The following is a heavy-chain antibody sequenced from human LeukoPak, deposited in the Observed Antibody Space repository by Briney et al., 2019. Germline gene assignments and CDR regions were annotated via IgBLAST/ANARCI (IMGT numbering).Heavy chain of an antibody. J-gene: IGHJ3*02. CDR1: GGTFSSHS. D-gene: IGHD6-13*01. CDR3: ARDRGERDSTWSLPAHGFDI. Sequence: VKVSCKASGGTFSSHSINWVRQAPGQGLEWMGRIFPIFRTANYAQKFQGRVTVTTDESTSTAYMELSSLRPEDTAMYYCARDRGERDSTWSLPAHGFDIWGQGTMVTVPS. V-gene: IGHV1-69*05. CDR2: IFPIFRTA.